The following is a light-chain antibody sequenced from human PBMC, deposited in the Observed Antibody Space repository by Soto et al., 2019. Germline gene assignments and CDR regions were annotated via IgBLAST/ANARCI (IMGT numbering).Light chain of an antibody. Sequence: DIVMTKSPASLVVSLGERATINCKSSQSLLYTSSNKNSLAWYQXRPGQPPKLLIYWASTRESGVPDRVTGSGSGTDCTLTISSLQAEDVAVYYCQQYHRIPGTFGPGTKVDIK. CDR1: QSLLYTSSNKNS. CDR2: WAS. J-gene: IGKJ3*01. V-gene: IGKV4-1*01. CDR3: QQYHRIPGT.